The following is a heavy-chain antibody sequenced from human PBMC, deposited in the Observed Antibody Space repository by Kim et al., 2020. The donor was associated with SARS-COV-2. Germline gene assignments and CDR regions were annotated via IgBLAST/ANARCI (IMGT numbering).Heavy chain of an antibody. D-gene: IGHD3-9*01. CDR2: ISAYNGNT. V-gene: IGHV1-18*01. CDR3: AREEDMDILTGTYYEFDY. Sequence: ASVKVSCKASGYTFTSYGISWVRQAPGQGLEWMGWISAYNGNTNYAQKLQGRVTMTTDTSTSTAYMELRSLRSDDTAVYYCAREEDMDILTGTYYEFDYWGQGTLVTVSS. CDR1: GYTFTSYG. J-gene: IGHJ4*02.